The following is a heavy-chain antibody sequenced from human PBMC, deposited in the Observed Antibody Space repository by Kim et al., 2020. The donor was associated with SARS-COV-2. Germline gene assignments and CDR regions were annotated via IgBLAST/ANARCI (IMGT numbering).Heavy chain of an antibody. D-gene: IGHD2-2*01. Sequence: SETLSLTCTVSGGSLSNYYWGWIRQAPGKGLELIAYMFDGGSANYNPSLASRVTISLDTSKNQVSLKLNSVSAADTAVYYCVRDQEYASNAIEIWGQGTKVTVSS. CDR3: VRDQEYASNAIEI. J-gene: IGHJ3*02. V-gene: IGHV4-59*01. CDR1: GGSLSNYY. CDR2: MFDGGSA.